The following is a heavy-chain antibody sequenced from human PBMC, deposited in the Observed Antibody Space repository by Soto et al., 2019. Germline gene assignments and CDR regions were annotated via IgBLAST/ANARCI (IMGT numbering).Heavy chain of an antibody. CDR2: INPSGGST. D-gene: IGHD3-3*02. J-gene: IGHJ5*02. Sequence: QAQLVQSGTEVKKPGASVKISCKASGYTFDRYYMHWVRQAPGQGLEWLGIINPSGGSTTYAEKFQGRLSMTRDTSTSTFYMELSSLRSEDTAVYYCARDFERRGTILGVVIWWMYNWSDTWGQGTLVSVSS. CDR1: GYTFDRYY. CDR3: ARDFERRGTILGVVIWWMYNWSDT. V-gene: IGHV1-46*02.